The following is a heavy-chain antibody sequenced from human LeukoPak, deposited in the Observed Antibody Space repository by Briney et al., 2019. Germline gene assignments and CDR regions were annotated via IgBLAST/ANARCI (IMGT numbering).Heavy chain of an antibody. CDR3: ARGGRLCYYYVSRRIWAFDI. D-gene: IGHD3-22*01. CDR2: INHSGST. J-gene: IGHJ3*02. V-gene: IGHV4-34*01. Sequence: PSETLSLTCAVYGGSFSGYYWSWIRQPPGKGLEWIGEINHSGSTNYNPSLKSRVTISVETPKNHGSLKVSSVSAAETAVFYCARGGRLCYYYVSRRIWAFDIWGQGPMVTVSS. CDR1: GGSFSGYY.